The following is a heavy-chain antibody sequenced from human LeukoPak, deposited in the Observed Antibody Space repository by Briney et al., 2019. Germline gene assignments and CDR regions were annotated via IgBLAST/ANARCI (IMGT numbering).Heavy chain of an antibody. J-gene: IGHJ3*02. Sequence: ASVKVSCKASGYTFTDYFMHWVRQAPGQGLEWMGWINPNSGGTYYAQKFQGRVTMTRDTSITTAYMELSRLRSDDTAVYYCARVSGGGSYFSDAFDIWGQGTMVTVSS. D-gene: IGHD1-26*01. CDR2: INPNSGGT. CDR3: ARVSGGGSYFSDAFDI. CDR1: GYTFTDYF. V-gene: IGHV1-2*02.